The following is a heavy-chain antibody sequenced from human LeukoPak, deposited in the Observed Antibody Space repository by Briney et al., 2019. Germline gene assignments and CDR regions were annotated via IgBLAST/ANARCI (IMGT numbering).Heavy chain of an antibody. CDR1: GFTFSSYA. CDR3: ARDLRRIAAYYFDF. V-gene: IGHV3-30*03. Sequence: GGSLRLSCAASGFTFSSYAIHWVRQAPGKGLEWVAVIASDGRDKHHAESVKGRFTISRDNSKSTLYLQTNSLRAEDTAVYYRARDLRRIAAYYFDFWGQGTLVTVSS. D-gene: IGHD6-25*01. J-gene: IGHJ4*02. CDR2: IASDGRDK.